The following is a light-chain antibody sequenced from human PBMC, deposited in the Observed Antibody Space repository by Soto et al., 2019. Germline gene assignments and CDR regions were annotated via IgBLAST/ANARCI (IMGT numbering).Light chain of an antibody. J-gene: IGKJ1*01. V-gene: IGKV3-20*01. Sequence: IVMTQSPSTLSVSPGERATLSYRASQSFSSYLAWYQQKPGQAPRLLINRASNRATGIPDRFTGSGSGTDFTLTISRLEPEDFAVYYCQQYGSSLGTFGQGTNV. CDR1: QSFSSY. CDR3: QQYGSSLGT. CDR2: RAS.